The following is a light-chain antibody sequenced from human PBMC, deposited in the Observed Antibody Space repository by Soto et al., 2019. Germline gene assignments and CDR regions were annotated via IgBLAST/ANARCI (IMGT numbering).Light chain of an antibody. CDR2: DTN. CDR3: LLSYSGARAGV. J-gene: IGLJ3*02. V-gene: IGLV7-46*01. Sequence: QTVVTQEPSLTVSPGGTVTLTCGSSTGAVTSGHYPYWFQQKAGQAPRTLIYDTNNKYSWTPARFSGSLLGGKAALSLSGAQPEDEADYYCLLSYSGARAGVFGGGTKVTVL. CDR1: TGAVTSGHY.